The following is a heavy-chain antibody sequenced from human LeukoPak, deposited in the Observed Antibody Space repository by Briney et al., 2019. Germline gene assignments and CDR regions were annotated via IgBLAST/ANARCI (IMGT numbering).Heavy chain of an antibody. CDR3: ARVICSGGSCRFDY. V-gene: IGHV4-4*07. D-gene: IGHD2-15*01. Sequence: SETLSLTCTVSGGSISSYYWNWIRQPAGKGLEWIGRIHTSGSTNYNPSLKSRVTMSVDTSKNQFSLKLSSVTAADTAVYYCARVICSGGSCRFDYWGQGTLVTVSS. J-gene: IGHJ4*02. CDR2: IHTSGST. CDR1: GGSISSYY.